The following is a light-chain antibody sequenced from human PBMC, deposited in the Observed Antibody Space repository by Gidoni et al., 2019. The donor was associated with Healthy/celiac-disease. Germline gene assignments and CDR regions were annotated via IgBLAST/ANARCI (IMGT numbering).Light chain of an antibody. CDR1: SSDVGGYIY. CDR2: EVS. Sequence: QSALTQPASVSGSPGQSITISCTGTSSDVGGYIYVSWYQQHPGKAPKLMIYEVSNRPSGVSNRFSGSKSGNTASLTISGLQAEDEADYYCSSYTSSSPWVFGTGTKVTVL. CDR3: SSYTSSSPWV. J-gene: IGLJ1*01. V-gene: IGLV2-14*01.